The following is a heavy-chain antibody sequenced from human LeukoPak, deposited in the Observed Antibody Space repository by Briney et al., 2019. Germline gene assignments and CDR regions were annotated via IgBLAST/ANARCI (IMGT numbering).Heavy chain of an antibody. CDR1: GFSFNNYA. CDR3: AKDPNMITFGGGIDY. V-gene: IGHV3-23*01. Sequence: GGSLRLSCAASGFSFNNYAMTWVRQAPGKGLEWVSAISGGGDSTYYTDSVKGRFTISRDNSKYTLYLQMNSLRAEDTAVYYCAKDPNMITFGGGIDYWGQGTLVTVSS. CDR2: ISGGGDST. D-gene: IGHD3-16*01. J-gene: IGHJ4*02.